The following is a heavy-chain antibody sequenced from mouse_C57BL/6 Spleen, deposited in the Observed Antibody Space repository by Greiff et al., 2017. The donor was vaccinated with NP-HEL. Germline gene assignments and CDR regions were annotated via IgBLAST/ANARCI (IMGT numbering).Heavy chain of an antibody. CDR3: ARLEYDYPYYAMDY. CDR2: IYPRSGNT. J-gene: IGHJ4*01. Sequence: QVHVKQSGAELARPGASVKLSCKASGYTFTSYGISWVKQRTGQGLEWIGEIYPRSGNTYYNEKFKGKATLTADKSSSTAYMELRSLTSEDSAVYFCARLEYDYPYYAMDYWGQGTSVTVSS. D-gene: IGHD2-4*01. CDR1: GYTFTSYG. V-gene: IGHV1-81*01.